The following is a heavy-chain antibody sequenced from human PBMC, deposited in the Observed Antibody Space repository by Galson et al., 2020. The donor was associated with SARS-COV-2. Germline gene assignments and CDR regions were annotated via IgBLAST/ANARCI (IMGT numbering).Heavy chain of an antibody. CDR3: AREETDYDSSGPVYYYYGMDV. J-gene: IGHJ6*02. D-gene: IGHD3-22*01. CDR1: GGSISSSNW. V-gene: IGHV4-4*02. CDR2: IYHSGST. Sequence: SETLSLTCAVSGGSISSSNWWSWVRQPPGKGLERTGEIYHSGSTNYNPSLKSRVTISVDKSKNQFSLKLSSVTAADTAVYYCAREETDYDSSGPVYYYYGMDVWGQGTTVTVSS.